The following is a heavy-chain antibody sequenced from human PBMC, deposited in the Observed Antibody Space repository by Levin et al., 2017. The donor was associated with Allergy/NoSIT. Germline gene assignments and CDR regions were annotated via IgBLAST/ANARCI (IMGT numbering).Heavy chain of an antibody. Sequence: SGGSLRLSCAVYGGSFSGYSWTWIRQPPGKGLEWIGEINHSGSPDYNPSLKSRVTISVDTSKNHFSLKLRSVSAADTAVYYCAGATLWFGADDAFDIWGQGTLVTVSS. CDR1: GGSFSGYS. CDR3: AGATLWFGADDAFDI. D-gene: IGHD3-10*01. J-gene: IGHJ3*02. CDR2: INHSGSP. V-gene: IGHV4-34*01.